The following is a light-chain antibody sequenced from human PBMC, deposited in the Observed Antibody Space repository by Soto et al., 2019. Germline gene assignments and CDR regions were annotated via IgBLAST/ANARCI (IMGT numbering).Light chain of an antibody. CDR3: GTWDSSLSAVI. Sequence: QSVLTQPPSVSAAPGQKVSISCSRSSSNIGQNYVSWYQQLPGTAPKRLIYDNSKRPSGIPDRFSGSKSGTSATLGITGLQTGAEADYYCGTWDSSLSAVIVGGGTKVTVL. J-gene: IGLJ2*01. V-gene: IGLV1-51*01. CDR2: DNS. CDR1: SSNIGQNY.